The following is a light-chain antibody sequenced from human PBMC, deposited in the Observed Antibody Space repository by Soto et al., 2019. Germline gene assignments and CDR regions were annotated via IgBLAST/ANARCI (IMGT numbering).Light chain of an antibody. CDR3: SSYTTAGTYV. V-gene: IGLV2-11*01. Sequence: QSVLTQPRSVSGSPVQSVTISCTGTSSDVGVYNYVSWYQQYPGKAPKIMIDDVSKRPSGLPDRFSGSKSDNTASLTISGLQAEDEAGYYCSSYTTAGTYVFGPGTKVTVL. CDR2: DVS. J-gene: IGLJ1*01. CDR1: SSDVGVYNY.